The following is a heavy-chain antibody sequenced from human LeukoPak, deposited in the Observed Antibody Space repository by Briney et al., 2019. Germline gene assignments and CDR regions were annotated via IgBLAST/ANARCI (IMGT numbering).Heavy chain of an antibody. J-gene: IGHJ4*02. V-gene: IGHV3-30-3*01. D-gene: IGHD1-1*01. CDR1: GFTFSSYA. Sequence: PGRSLRLSCAASGFTFSSYAMHWVRQAPGKGLEWVAVMSYDGSNKYYADSVKGRFTISRDNSKNTLYLQMNSLRAEDTAVYYCASTRWNYWGQGTLVTVSS. CDR2: MSYDGSNK. CDR3: ASTRWNY.